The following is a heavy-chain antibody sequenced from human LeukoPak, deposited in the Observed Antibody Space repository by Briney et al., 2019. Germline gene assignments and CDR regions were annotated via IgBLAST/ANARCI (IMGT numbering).Heavy chain of an antibody. CDR3: ARVAANRYYFDY. Sequence: GXGLEWIGEINHSGSTNYNPSLKSRVTISVDTSKNQFSLKLSSVTAADTAVYYCARVAANRYYFDYWGQGTLVTVSS. D-gene: IGHD6-25*01. J-gene: IGHJ4*02. V-gene: IGHV4-34*01. CDR2: INHSGST.